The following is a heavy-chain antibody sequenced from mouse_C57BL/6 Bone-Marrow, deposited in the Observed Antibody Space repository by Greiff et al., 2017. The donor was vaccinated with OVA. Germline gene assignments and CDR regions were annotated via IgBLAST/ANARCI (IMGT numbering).Heavy chain of an antibody. V-gene: IGHV14-4*01. J-gene: IGHJ2*01. Sequence: EVKLLESGAELVRPGASVKLSCTASGFNIKDAYMHWVKERPDQGLEWIGWIDPAHGDTEYASKFQGKATITADTSSKTVYLHLSSLTSEDTAVYYCTTYRYWGQGTTLTVSS. CDR2: IDPAHGDT. CDR1: GFNIKDAY. CDR3: TTYRY.